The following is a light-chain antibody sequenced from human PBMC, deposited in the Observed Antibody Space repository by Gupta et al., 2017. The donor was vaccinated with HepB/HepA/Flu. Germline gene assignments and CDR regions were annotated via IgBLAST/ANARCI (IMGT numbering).Light chain of an antibody. J-gene: IGKJ2*04. CDR3: QHYGTSRGS. CDR1: QTVTRDF. V-gene: IGKV3-20*01. Sequence: EIVLTQSPGTLSLSPGERATLSCRASQTVTRDFLAWYQQKPGQAPRLLIYGASSRATGIPDRFSGSGSGTDFTLTISSLEPEDFAVFYCQHYGTSRGSFGQGTKLEIK. CDR2: GAS.